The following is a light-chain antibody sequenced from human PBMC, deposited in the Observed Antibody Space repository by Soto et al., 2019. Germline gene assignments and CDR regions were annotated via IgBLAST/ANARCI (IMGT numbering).Light chain of an antibody. CDR2: SAS. CDR1: QNLGTLY. V-gene: IGKV3-20*01. Sequence: EIVLTQSPGTLCLSPGERGTLSCRASQNLGTLYLAWFQQKSRQAARILIYSASKRAAGIPDRIRGSGAASEFSLTISGLEPEDVAVYFCQHFGSTPPVIFGQGTRLEIK. J-gene: IGKJ5*01. CDR3: QHFGSTPPVI.